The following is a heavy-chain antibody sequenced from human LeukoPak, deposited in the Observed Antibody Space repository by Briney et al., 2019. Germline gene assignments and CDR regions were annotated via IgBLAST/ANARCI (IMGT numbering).Heavy chain of an antibody. J-gene: IGHJ3*02. CDR3: ARDYASHAFDI. Sequence: KTSETLSLTCTVSGGSISTSSYYWGWIRQPPGKGLECIGNIYYSGSTYYNPSLKSRVTISVDTSKNQFSLKLSSVTAADTAVYYCARDYASHAFDIWGQGTMVTVSS. CDR1: GGSISTSSYY. CDR2: IYYSGST. V-gene: IGHV4-39*07. D-gene: IGHD2-2*01.